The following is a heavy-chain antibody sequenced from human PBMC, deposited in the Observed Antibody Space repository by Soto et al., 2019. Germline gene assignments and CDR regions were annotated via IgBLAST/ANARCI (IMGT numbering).Heavy chain of an antibody. V-gene: IGHV1-2*02. CDR1: GYTFTGYY. D-gene: IGHD3-22*01. CDR3: ARDPAKKYYYDSSDGFDY. CDR2: INPNSGGT. Sequence: ASVKVSCKASGYTFTGYYMRWVRQAPGQGLEWMGWINPNSGGTNYAQKFQGRVTMTRDTSISTAYMELSRLRSDDTAVYYCARDPAKKYYYDSSDGFDYWGQGTLVTVSS. J-gene: IGHJ4*02.